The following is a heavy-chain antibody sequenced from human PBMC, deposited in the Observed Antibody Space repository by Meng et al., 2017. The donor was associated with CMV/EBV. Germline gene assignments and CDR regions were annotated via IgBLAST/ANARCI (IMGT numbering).Heavy chain of an antibody. CDR1: GGSFRGYY. D-gene: IGHD1-26*01. Sequence: QLQLQQWGAGLLQPSATLCLTCAVYGGSFRGYYWSWIRQPPGKGLEWIGEINHSGSTNYNPSLKSRVTISVDTSKNQFSLKLSSVTAADTAVYYCARGVGGWFDPWGQGTLVTVSS. CDR3: ARGVGGWFDP. CDR2: INHSGST. J-gene: IGHJ5*02. V-gene: IGHV4-34*01.